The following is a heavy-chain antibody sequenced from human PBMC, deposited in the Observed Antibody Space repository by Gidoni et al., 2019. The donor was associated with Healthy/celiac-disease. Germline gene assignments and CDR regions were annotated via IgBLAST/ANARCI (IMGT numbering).Heavy chain of an antibody. CDR1: GGSISSGSYY. CDR2: IYTSGST. J-gene: IGHJ4*02. Sequence: QVQLQESGPGLVKPSQTLSLTCTVSGGSISSGSYYWSWIRPPAGKGLEWIGRIYTSGSTNYNPSLKSRVTISVDTSKNQFSLKLSSVTAADTAVYYCACSPVVAATGFDYWGQGTLVTVSS. D-gene: IGHD2-15*01. V-gene: IGHV4-61*02. CDR3: ACSPVVAATGFDY.